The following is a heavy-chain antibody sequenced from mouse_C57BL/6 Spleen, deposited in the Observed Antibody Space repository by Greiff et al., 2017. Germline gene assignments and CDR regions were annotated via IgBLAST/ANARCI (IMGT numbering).Heavy chain of an antibody. Sequence: VQLQQPGAELVKPGASVKMSCKASGYTFTSYWITWVKQRPGKGLEWIGDIYPGSGSTNYNEKFKSKATLTVDTSSSTAYMQLSGLTSEDSAVYYCARPHRGATVVAAYYFDYWGQGTTLTVSS. CDR2: IYPGSGST. D-gene: IGHD1-1*01. V-gene: IGHV1-55*01. J-gene: IGHJ2*01. CDR3: ARPHRGATVVAAYYFDY. CDR1: GYTFTSYW.